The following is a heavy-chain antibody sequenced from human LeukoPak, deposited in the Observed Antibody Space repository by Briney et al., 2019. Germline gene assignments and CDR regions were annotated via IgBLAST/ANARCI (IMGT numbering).Heavy chain of an antibody. D-gene: IGHD2-2*01. CDR3: ARSPTSWYFDY. J-gene: IGHJ4*02. CDR1: GFTFDDYA. Sequence: GGSLRLSCAASGFTFDDYAMHWVRQAPGKGLEWVSGISWNRGSIAYADSVKGRFTIFRDNSKNTLYLQMNSLRPEDTAVYYCARSPTSWYFDYWGQGTLVTVSS. CDR2: ISWNRGSI. V-gene: IGHV3-9*01.